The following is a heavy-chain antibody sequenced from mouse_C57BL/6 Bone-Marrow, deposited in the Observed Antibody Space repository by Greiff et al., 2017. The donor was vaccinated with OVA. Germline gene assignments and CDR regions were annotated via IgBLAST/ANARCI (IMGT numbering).Heavy chain of an antibody. D-gene: IGHD2-1*01. CDR3: AIIYYGNYIDD. Sequence: QVQLQQSGAELVRPGASVKLSCKASGYTFTDYYINWVKQRPGQGLEWIARIYPGSGNTYYNEKFKGKATLTAEKSSRTAYMQLSSLTSEDSAVYFCAIIYYGNYIDDWGQGTTLTVSS. CDR1: GYTFTDYY. V-gene: IGHV1-76*01. J-gene: IGHJ2*01. CDR2: IYPGSGNT.